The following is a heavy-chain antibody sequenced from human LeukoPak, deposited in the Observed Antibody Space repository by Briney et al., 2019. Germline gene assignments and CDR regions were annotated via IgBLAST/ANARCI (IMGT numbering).Heavy chain of an antibody. D-gene: IGHD2-15*01. Sequence: GGSLRLSCAASGFTFSNYGMHWVRQAPGKGLEGVAVISYDGSNKNYADSVKGRFTISRDNSKNTLYLEMNSLRAEDKAVYYCAKDRGYCSGGSCYFIDYWGQGTLVTVSS. V-gene: IGHV3-30*18. CDR1: GFTFSNYG. CDR2: ISYDGSNK. J-gene: IGHJ4*02. CDR3: AKDRGYCSGGSCYFIDY.